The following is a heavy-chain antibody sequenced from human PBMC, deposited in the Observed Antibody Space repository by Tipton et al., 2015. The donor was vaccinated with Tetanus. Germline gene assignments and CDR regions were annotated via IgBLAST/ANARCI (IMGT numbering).Heavy chain of an antibody. CDR3: ARSHGSGGLLWFDS. Sequence: TLSLTCTVSGGPINNGAYTWSWIRQSPGKGLEWIGYIFHTGGTYYNPSLKSRVTISVDGPKNQFSLNLKSVTAADTAVYYCARSHGSGGLLWFDSWGQGTLVTVSS. V-gene: IGHV4-30-2*06. CDR2: IFHTGGT. J-gene: IGHJ5*01. D-gene: IGHD3-10*01. CDR1: GGPINNGAYT.